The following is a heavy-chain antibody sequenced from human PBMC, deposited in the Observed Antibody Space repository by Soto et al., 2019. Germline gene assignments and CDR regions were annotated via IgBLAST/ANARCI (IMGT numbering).Heavy chain of an antibody. J-gene: IGHJ6*02. D-gene: IGHD2-15*01. CDR2: IHDSGST. V-gene: IGHV4-61*01. CDR3: ARVGVVAATLYYYYGMDG. CDR1: GGSVSSGSYY. Sequence: PSETLSLTCTVSGGSVSSGSYYWSWIRQHPGKGLEWTGYIHDSGSTNYNPSFKSRVTISIDTSKNQFSLKLSSVTAADTAVYYCARVGVVAATLYYYYGMDGWGQGTTDTVSS.